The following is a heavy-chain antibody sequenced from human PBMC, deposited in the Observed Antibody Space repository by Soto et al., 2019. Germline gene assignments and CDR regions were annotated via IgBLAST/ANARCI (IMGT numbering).Heavy chain of an antibody. D-gene: IGHD3-9*01. CDR3: ARLGGTGYYAGSVY. V-gene: IGHV3-20*04. J-gene: IGHJ4*02. Sequence: PGGSLRLSCAASGFTFSSYWMHWVRQAPGKGLVWVSGINRNGGSLGYADSVKGRFTISTDNVKNSLYLQMNSLRAEDTALYYCARLGGTGYYAGSVYWGQGTQVTVSS. CDR2: INRNGGSL. CDR1: GFTFSSYW.